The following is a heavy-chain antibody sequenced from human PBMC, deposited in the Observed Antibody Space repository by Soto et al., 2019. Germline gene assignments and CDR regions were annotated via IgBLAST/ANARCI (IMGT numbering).Heavy chain of an antibody. J-gene: IGHJ6*02. CDR1: GFTFSDFA. CDR2: LDGAGGST. Sequence: PGGSLRLSCLASGFTFSDFAMTWVRHVPGRGLEWVASLDGAGGSTYYAESVRGRFSISRDNSQNTLFLQMKRLTVDDTAIYYCEAPRDEYGSGVSWFTYGMDIWGQGTTVTVSS. D-gene: IGHD3-10*01. CDR3: EAPRDEYGSGVSWFTYGMDI. V-gene: IGHV3-23*01.